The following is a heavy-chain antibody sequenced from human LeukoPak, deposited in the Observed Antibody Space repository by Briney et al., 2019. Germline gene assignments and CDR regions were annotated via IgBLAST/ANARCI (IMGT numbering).Heavy chain of an antibody. J-gene: IGHJ2*01. V-gene: IGHV3-23*01. Sequence: GGSLRLSCAASGFTFSSYAMSWVRQAPGKGLEWVSVISGSGGNTYYADSVKGRFTISRDNSKNTLYLQMNSLRAEDTAVYYCAKGIGSYYWYFDLWGRGTLVTVSS. CDR2: ISGSGGNT. CDR1: GFTFSSYA. CDR3: AKGIGSYYWYFDL. D-gene: IGHD1-26*01.